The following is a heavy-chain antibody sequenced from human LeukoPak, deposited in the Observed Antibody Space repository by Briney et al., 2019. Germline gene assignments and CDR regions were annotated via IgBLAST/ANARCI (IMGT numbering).Heavy chain of an antibody. D-gene: IGHD3-3*01. CDR1: GGTFSSYA. Sequence: SVKVSCKASGGTFSSYAISWVRQAPGQGLEWMGGIIPIFGTANYAQKLQGRVTMTTDTSTSTAYMELRSLRSDDTAVYYCARDQEYYDFWSGYYNGYYYYYGMDVWGQGTTVTVSS. CDR3: ARDQEYYDFWSGYYNGYYYYYGMDV. J-gene: IGHJ6*02. V-gene: IGHV1-69*05. CDR2: IIPIFGTA.